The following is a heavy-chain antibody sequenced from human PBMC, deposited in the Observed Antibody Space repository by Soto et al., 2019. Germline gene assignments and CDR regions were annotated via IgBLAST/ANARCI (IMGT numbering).Heavy chain of an antibody. V-gene: IGHV3-23*01. Sequence: PGGSLRLSCAGSGFIFGHYAMTWVRQAPGKGLEWISAISGRGDSTYYADAVKGRFTISRDNSKNTLYLQMNSQRFDDTAVYYCGKAVDGIDDYFYAMGGWRKQTTVSVSS. CDR2: ISGRGDST. D-gene: IGHD5-12*01. CDR1: GFIFGHYA. J-gene: IGHJ6*04. CDR3: GKAVDGIDDYFYAMGG.